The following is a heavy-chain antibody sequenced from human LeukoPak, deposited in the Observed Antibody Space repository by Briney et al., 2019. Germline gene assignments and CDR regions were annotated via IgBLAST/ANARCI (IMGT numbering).Heavy chain of an antibody. Sequence: GGSLRLSCAASGFTFSSYAMSWVRQAPGKGLEWVSAISGSGGSTYYADSVKGRFTISRDNSKNTLYLQMDSLRAEDTDVYYCAGTIRYYYDSSGYPYFDYWGQGTLVTVSS. CDR2: ISGSGGST. J-gene: IGHJ4*02. D-gene: IGHD3-22*01. CDR3: AGTIRYYYDSSGYPYFDY. V-gene: IGHV3-23*01. CDR1: GFTFSSYA.